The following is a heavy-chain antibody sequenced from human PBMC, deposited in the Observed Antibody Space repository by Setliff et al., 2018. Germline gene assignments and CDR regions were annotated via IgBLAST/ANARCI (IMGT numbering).Heavy chain of an antibody. CDR2: ISAYTGNT. V-gene: IGHV1-18*01. J-gene: IGHJ3*02. D-gene: IGHD6-19*01. CDR1: GYTFSNYG. CDR3: ARRPIALAGYRKGAFDI. Sequence: SVKVSCKASGYTFSNYGITWVRQAPGQGLEWMGWISAYTGNTKFAQKFQGRVTMTTDMSTSTVYMELRTLRSDDTAVYFCARRPIALAGYRKGAFDIWGQGTMVTVSS.